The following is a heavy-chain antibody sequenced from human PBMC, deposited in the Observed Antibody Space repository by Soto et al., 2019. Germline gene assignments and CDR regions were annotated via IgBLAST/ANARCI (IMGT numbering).Heavy chain of an antibody. V-gene: IGHV2-26*01. J-gene: IGHJ4*02. CDR3: ARQNGGGIAAPEGNYYFDY. D-gene: IGHD6-13*01. Sequence: SGPTLVNPTATLTLTCTVSGFSLSNARMGVSWIRQPPGKALEWLAHIFSNDEKSYSTSLKGRLTISKDTSKSQVVLTMTNMDPVDTATYYCARQNGGGIAAPEGNYYFDYWGQGTLVTVSS. CDR1: GFSLSNARMG. CDR2: IFSNDEK.